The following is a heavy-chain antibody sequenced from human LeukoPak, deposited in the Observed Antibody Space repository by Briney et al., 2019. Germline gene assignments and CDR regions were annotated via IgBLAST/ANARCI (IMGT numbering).Heavy chain of an antibody. CDR2: IYHSGST. CDR1: GYSISSGYY. Sequence: SETLSLTCTVSGYSISSGYYWGWIRQPPGKGLEWIGSIYHSGSTYYNPSLKSRVTISVDTSKNQFSLKLSSVTAADTAVYYCARGRRSRITMVRGAPGPFDPWGQGTLVTVSS. J-gene: IGHJ5*02. D-gene: IGHD3-10*01. V-gene: IGHV4-38-2*02. CDR3: ARGRRSRITMVRGAPGPFDP.